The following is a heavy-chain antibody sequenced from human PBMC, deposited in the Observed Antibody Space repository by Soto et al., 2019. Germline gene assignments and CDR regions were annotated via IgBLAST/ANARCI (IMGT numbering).Heavy chain of an antibody. D-gene: IGHD3-3*01. CDR3: AKGSLHYDFWTESKH. V-gene: IGHV3-23*01. Sequence: EVQLLESGGGLVQPGGSLRLSCAASGFTFSSYAMSWVRQAPGKGLEWVSAISGSGGSTYYADSVKGRFTISRDNSKNTLYLQMNSLRAKDTAVYYCAKGSLHYDFWTESKHWGQGTLVTVSS. J-gene: IGHJ4*02. CDR1: GFTFSSYA. CDR2: ISGSGGST.